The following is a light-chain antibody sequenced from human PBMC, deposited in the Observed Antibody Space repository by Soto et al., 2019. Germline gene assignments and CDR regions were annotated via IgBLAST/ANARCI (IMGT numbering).Light chain of an antibody. J-gene: IGLJ2*01. CDR1: SSDVGGYNY. Sequence: LTQPASVSGSPGQSITISCTGTSSDVGGYNYVSWYQQHPGKAPKLMIYEVSNRPSGVSNRFSGSKSGNTASLTISGLQAEDEADYYCSSYTSSSTLGVFGGGTKVTVL. V-gene: IGLV2-14*01. CDR3: SSYTSSSTLGV. CDR2: EVS.